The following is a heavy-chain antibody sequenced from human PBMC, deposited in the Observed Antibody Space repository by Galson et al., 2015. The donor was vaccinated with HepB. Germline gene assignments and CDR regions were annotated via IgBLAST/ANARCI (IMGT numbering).Heavy chain of an antibody. J-gene: IGHJ4*02. D-gene: IGHD3-22*01. CDR2: INPNSGGT. Sequence: CKASGYTFTGYYMHWVRQAPGQGLEWMGWINPNSGGTNYAQKFQGRVTMTRDTSISTAYMELSRLRSDDTAVYYCARDPFYYDSSGYKSTFDYWGQGTLVTVSS. CDR3: ARDPFYYDSSGYKSTFDY. V-gene: IGHV1-2*02. CDR1: GYTFTGYY.